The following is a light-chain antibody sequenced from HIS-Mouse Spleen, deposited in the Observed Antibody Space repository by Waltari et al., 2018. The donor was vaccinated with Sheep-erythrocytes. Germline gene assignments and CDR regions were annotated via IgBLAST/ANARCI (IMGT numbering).Light chain of an antibody. CDR2: EVS. J-gene: IGLJ1*01. V-gene: IGLV2-14*01. CDR3: SSYTSSSTLYV. CDR1: SSDVGGYHY. Sequence: QSALTQPASVSGSPGQSITISCPGTSSDVGGYHYFSLYQQHPGKSPKLMIYEVSNRPSGVSNRFSGSKSGNTASLTISGLQAEDEADYYCSSYTSSSTLYVFGTGTKVTVL.